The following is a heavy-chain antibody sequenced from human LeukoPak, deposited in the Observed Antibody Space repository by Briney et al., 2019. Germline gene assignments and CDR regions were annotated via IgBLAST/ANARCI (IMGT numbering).Heavy chain of an antibody. CDR2: ITGSGAVT. CDR3: AKLWRGSHPRYFDH. D-gene: IGHD1-26*01. V-gene: IGHV3-23*01. CDR1: GFTFSNYA. Sequence: GGSLRLSCAASGFTFSNYAMTWVRQAPGKGLAWVSTITGSGAVTYYADSVKGRFTISRDNSKNTVYLQLNSLRAEDTAVYYCAKLWRGSHPRYFDHWGQGTLVTVSS. J-gene: IGHJ4*02.